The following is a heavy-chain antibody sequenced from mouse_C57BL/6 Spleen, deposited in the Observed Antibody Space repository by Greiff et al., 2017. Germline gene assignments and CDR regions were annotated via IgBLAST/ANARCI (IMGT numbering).Heavy chain of an antibody. CDR2: INPYNGGT. Sequence: EVQLQQSGPVLVKPGASVKMSCKASGYTFTDYYMNWVKQSHGKSLEWIGVINPYNGGTSYNQKFKGKATLTVDKSSSTAYMELNSLTSEDSAVYYCARRHYGKSFAYWGQGTLVTVSA. D-gene: IGHD2-1*01. CDR1: GYTFTDYY. V-gene: IGHV1-19*01. CDR3: ARRHYGKSFAY. J-gene: IGHJ3*01.